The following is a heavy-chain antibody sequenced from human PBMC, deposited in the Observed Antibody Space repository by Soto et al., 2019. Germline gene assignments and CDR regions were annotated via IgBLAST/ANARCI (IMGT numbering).Heavy chain of an antibody. CDR2: MSGSSSTT. V-gene: IGHV3-23*01. D-gene: IGHD1-7*01. J-gene: IGHJ4*02. CDR1: GLTFSNYA. CDR3: AKNQERELPRVIDF. Sequence: GGSMRLSCATSGLTFSNYAMSWVRQAPGGGLEWVSSMSGSSSTTYYADSVRGRFTISRDRSKNTLYLQMSSLRAEDTALYYCAKNQERELPRVIDFWGQGTLVTVSS.